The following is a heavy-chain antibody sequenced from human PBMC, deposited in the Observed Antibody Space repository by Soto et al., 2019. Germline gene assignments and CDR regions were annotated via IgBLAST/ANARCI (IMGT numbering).Heavy chain of an antibody. CDR2: ITWDGGTT. CDR3: VKGYQLWLFGS. V-gene: IGHV3-43*01. Sequence: GGSLRLSCAASGFTFDDYSMHWVRQAPGKGLEWVSLITWDGGTTDYADSVKGRFTISRDNNNNSLYLQMNSLRTEDTAFYYCVKGYQLWLFGSWGQGTLVTVSS. CDR1: GFTFDDYS. D-gene: IGHD5-18*01. J-gene: IGHJ4*02.